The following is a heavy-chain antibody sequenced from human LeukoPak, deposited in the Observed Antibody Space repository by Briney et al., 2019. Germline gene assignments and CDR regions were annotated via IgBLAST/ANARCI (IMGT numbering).Heavy chain of an antibody. CDR3: ARGPYSYDSSGAFDI. Sequence: SETLSLTCTVSGGSISSGSYYWTWIRQPAGKGLEWIGRIYTSGSTSYNPSLESRVTISGDTSKNLFSLKLSSVTAADTAVYFCARGPYSYDSSGAFDIWGQGTMVTVSS. V-gene: IGHV4-61*02. J-gene: IGHJ3*02. CDR2: IYTSGST. D-gene: IGHD3-22*01. CDR1: GGSISSGSYY.